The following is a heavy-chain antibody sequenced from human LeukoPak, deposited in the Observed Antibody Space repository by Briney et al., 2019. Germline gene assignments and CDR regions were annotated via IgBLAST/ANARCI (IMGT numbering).Heavy chain of an antibody. CDR3: ARVGSGSYIPLPNSGVDY. Sequence: ASVKVSCKASGYTFTSYGISWVRQAPGQGLEWMGWVSAYNGNTNYAQKLQGRVTMTTDTSTSTAYMELRSLRSDDTAVYYCARVGSGSYIPLPNSGVDYWGQGTLVTVSS. D-gene: IGHD3-10*01. J-gene: IGHJ4*02. CDR2: VSAYNGNT. V-gene: IGHV1-18*01. CDR1: GYTFTSYG.